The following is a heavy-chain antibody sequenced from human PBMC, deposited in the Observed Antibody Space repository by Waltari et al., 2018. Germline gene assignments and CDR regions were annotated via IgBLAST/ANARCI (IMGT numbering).Heavy chain of an antibody. V-gene: IGHV3-30-3*01. D-gene: IGHD6-19*01. CDR3: AKDGASSALDY. Sequence: QVQLVESGGGLVQPGRSLRLSCAASGFNFSRTAMYWVRQAPGKGLDWVGLISYDGGSKYYADSVKGRFTISRDNSKNTLYLQMNSLRAEDTAMYYCAKDGASSALDYWGQGTLVIVSS. J-gene: IGHJ4*02. CDR2: ISYDGGSK. CDR1: GFNFSRTA.